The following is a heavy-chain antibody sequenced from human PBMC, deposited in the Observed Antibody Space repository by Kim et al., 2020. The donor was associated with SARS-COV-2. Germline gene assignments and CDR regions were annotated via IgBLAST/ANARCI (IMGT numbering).Heavy chain of an antibody. J-gene: IGHJ6*01. CDR3: AGYSSGWLRAYYYYGMDV. CDR2: IYYSGST. Sequence: SETLSLTCTVSGVSISSYYWRWIRQPPGKGLEWIGYIYYSGSTNYNPSLKSRVTISVDTSKNQFSLKLSSVTAADTAVYYCAGYSSGWLRAYYYYGMDV. CDR1: GVSISSYY. D-gene: IGHD6-19*01. V-gene: IGHV4-59*01.